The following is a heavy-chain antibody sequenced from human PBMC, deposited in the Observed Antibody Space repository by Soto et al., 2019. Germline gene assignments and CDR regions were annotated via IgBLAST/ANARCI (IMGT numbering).Heavy chain of an antibody. CDR1: GDSFTDHC. CDR3: ARPYDSSGSVS. Sequence: PGESLKISCKGSGDSFTDHCIVWVRQIAGKGLEWMGIIYPGDSDTRYSPSFQGQVTISADKSISTAYLQWSSLKASDTAMYYCARPYDSSGSVSWGQGTMVTV. CDR2: IYPGDSDT. V-gene: IGHV5-51*01. J-gene: IGHJ3*01. D-gene: IGHD3-22*01.